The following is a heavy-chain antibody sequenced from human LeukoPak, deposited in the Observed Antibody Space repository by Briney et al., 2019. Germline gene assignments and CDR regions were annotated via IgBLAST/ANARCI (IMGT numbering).Heavy chain of an antibody. Sequence: GASVKVSCKASGYTFTSYAMNWVRQAPGQGLEWMGWINTNTGNPTYAQGFTGRFVFSLDTSVSTAYLQISSLKAEDTAVYYCARDNGLLWFGELRDDAFGIWGQGTMVTVSS. D-gene: IGHD3-10*01. CDR2: INTNTGNP. V-gene: IGHV7-4-1*02. CDR1: GYTFTSYA. J-gene: IGHJ3*02. CDR3: ARDNGLLWFGELRDDAFGI.